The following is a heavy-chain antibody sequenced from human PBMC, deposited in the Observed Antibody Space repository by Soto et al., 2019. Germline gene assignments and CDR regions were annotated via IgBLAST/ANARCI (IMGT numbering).Heavy chain of an antibody. Sequence: LSXNVVISGSGASSNIASWNGIRQSPSRGFEWLGRTYYRSKWYNDYAISAKSRITINPDTSKNQVSLQLDSVTPEDTAVYYCTRESMSGWSDYWGQGTLVTVPS. CDR2: TYYRSKWYN. J-gene: IGHJ4*02. CDR3: TRESMSGWSDY. D-gene: IGHD6-19*01. CDR1: GSGASSNIAS. V-gene: IGHV6-1*01.